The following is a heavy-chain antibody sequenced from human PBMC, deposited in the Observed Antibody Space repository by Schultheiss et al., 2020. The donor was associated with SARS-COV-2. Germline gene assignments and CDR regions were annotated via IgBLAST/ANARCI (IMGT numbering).Heavy chain of an antibody. D-gene: IGHD2/OR15-2a*01. J-gene: IGHJ4*02. CDR2: INPNSGGT. Sequence: ASVKVSCKASGYTFTGYYMHWVRQAPGQGLEWMGWINPNSGGTNYAQKFQGWVTMTRDTSISTAYMELSRLRSDDTAVYYCARHWPTGTFLGNYDYWGQGTLVTVSS. CDR1: GYTFTGYY. CDR3: ARHWPTGTFLGNYDY. V-gene: IGHV1-2*04.